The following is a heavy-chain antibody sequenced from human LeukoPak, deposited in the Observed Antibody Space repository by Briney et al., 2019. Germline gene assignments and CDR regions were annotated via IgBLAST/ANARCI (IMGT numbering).Heavy chain of an antibody. Sequence: GGSLRLSCAASGFTVNSNYLNWVRQAPGKGLEWVSIIYSGGATYYADAVRGRFTISRDNSRNTVYLQMNSLRAEDTAVYYCARTIMPGGVLGAFNVWGQGTMVTVSS. CDR1: GFTVNSNY. D-gene: IGHD3-16*01. V-gene: IGHV3-66*01. CDR3: ARTIMPGGVLGAFNV. J-gene: IGHJ3*01. CDR2: IYSGGAT.